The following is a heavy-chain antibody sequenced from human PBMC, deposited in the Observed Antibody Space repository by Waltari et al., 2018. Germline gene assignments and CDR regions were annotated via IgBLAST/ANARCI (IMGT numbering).Heavy chain of an antibody. J-gene: IGHJ3*02. V-gene: IGHV1-2*06. D-gene: IGHD3-22*01. CDR2: INPNSGGT. CDR1: GYTFTGYY. Sequence: QVQLVQSGAEVKKPGASVKVSCKASGYTFTGYYMHWVRQAPGQGLEWMGRINPNSGGTNYAQKFQGRVTMTRDTSISTAYMELSRLRYDDTAVYYCARDGVSDYYDSSGYYLDSGAFDIWGQGTMVTVSS. CDR3: ARDGVSDYYDSSGYYLDSGAFDI.